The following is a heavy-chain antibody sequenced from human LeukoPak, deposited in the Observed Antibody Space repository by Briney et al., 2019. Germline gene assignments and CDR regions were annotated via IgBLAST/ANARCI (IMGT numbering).Heavy chain of an antibody. J-gene: IGHJ4*02. CDR3: ARGVYYDSSGYYSTYYFDY. D-gene: IGHD3-22*01. CDR2: IYTSGST. CDR1: GGSFSGYY. V-gene: IGHV4-59*10. Sequence: SETLSLTCAVYGGSFSGYYWSWIRQPPGKGLEWIGRIYTSGSTNYNPSLKSRVTMSVDTSKNQFSLKLSSVTAADTAVYYCARGVYYDSSGYYSTYYFDYWGQGTLVTVSS.